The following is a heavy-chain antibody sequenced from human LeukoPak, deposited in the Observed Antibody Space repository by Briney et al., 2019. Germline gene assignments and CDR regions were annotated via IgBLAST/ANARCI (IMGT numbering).Heavy chain of an antibody. CDR1: GGTFSSYA. D-gene: IGHD3-22*01. CDR3: ASSPSSGYYYGFDY. CDR2: IIPIFGTA. V-gene: IGHV1-69*13. J-gene: IGHJ4*02. Sequence: ASVKVSCKASGGTFSSYAISWVRQAPGQGLEWMGGIIPIFGTANYAQKFQGRVTITADESTSTAYMELSSLRSEDTAVYYCASSPSSGYYYGFDYWGQGTLVTVSS.